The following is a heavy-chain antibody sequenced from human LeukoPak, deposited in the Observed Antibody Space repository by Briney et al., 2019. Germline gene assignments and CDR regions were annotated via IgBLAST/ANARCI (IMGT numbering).Heavy chain of an antibody. CDR2: IYYSGST. Sequence: SETLSLTCTVSGGSISSYYWSWIRQPPGKGLEWIGYIYYSGSTNYNPSLKSRVTISVDTSKNQFSLKLSSVTAADTAVYYCAREGVAVAGTGAFDIWGQGTMVTVSS. D-gene: IGHD6-19*01. J-gene: IGHJ3*02. V-gene: IGHV4-59*01. CDR3: AREGVAVAGTGAFDI. CDR1: GGSISSYY.